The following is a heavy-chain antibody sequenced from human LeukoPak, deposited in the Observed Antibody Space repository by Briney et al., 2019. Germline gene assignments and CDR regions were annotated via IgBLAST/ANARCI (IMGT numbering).Heavy chain of an antibody. J-gene: IGHJ5*02. V-gene: IGHV4-34*01. Sequence: SETLSLTCAVYGGFFSGYYWSWIRQPPGKGLEWIGEIHHSGSTNYNPSLKSRVTISVDTSKNQFSLKLSSVTAVDTAVYYCARGLYGSGSYYKRSRWFDPWGQGTLVTVSS. D-gene: IGHD3-10*01. CDR1: GGFFSGYY. CDR2: IHHSGST. CDR3: ARGLYGSGSYYKRSRWFDP.